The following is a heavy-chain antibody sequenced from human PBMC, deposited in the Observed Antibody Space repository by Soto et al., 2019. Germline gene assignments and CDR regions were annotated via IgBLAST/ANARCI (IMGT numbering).Heavy chain of an antibody. J-gene: IGHJ4*02. D-gene: IGHD6-19*01. V-gene: IGHV3-53*01. CDR3: VQTTGWPGFDF. CDR1: GFTVSSKY. Sequence: EVQLVESGGGWIQPGGSLRLSCAASGFTVSSKYMTWVRQAPGKGLEWVSVIYGGGTTYYADSVKGRFTISRDNSNNTLYLQVNSLRAEDTAVYYCVQTTGWPGFDFWGQGTLVTVSS. CDR2: IYGGGTT.